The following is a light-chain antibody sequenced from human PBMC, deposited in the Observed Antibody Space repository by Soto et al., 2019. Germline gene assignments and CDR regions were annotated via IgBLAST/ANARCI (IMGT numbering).Light chain of an antibody. CDR2: GAS. V-gene: IGKV3-20*01. CDR3: QQYGSSPVYT. Sequence: EIVLTQSPGTLSLSPGERATLSCRSSQSVSSTYLAWYQQKPGQAPRLLIYGASSRATGIPDRFSGSGSGTDFTLTISILEPEDFAVYYCQQYGSSPVYTFGQGTKLEIK. J-gene: IGKJ2*01. CDR1: QSVSSTY.